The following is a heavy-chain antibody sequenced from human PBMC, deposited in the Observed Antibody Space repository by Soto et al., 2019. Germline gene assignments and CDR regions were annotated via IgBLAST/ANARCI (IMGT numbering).Heavy chain of an antibody. J-gene: IGHJ4*02. Sequence: EVQLLESGGGLVQPGGSLRLSCAASGFTFSSYAMSWVRQAPGKRLEWVSAVSGSGGSTYYADSVKGRFTMSRDNSKNTLYLQMNSLRAEDTAVYYCAREQWLVRSFDYWGQGTLVTVSS. CDR1: GFTFSSYA. D-gene: IGHD6-19*01. CDR2: VSGSGGST. V-gene: IGHV3-23*01. CDR3: AREQWLVRSFDY.